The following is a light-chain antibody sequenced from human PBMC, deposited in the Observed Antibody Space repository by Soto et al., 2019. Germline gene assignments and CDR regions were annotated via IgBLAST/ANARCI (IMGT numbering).Light chain of an antibody. CDR2: KAS. CDR3: QQYSYFAT. J-gene: IGKJ1*01. CDR1: QSISSW. V-gene: IGKV1-5*03. Sequence: DIQMTQSPSTLSASVGDRVTITCRASQSISSWLTWYQQKAGQAPKLLIYKASIVESGVPSRFSGSGSGTEFTLTISSLQPDDSATYYCQQYSYFATF.